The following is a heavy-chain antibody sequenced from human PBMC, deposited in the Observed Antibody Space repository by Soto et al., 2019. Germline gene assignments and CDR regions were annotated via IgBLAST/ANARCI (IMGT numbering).Heavy chain of an antibody. CDR2: LSGSGDNT. CDR1: GFPFSSYS. D-gene: IGHD3-22*01. CDR3: AKAHYDSRGFDAFDT. V-gene: IGHV3-23*01. J-gene: IGHJ3*02. Sequence: GESLKISCTASGFPFSSYSMSWVRQIQGKGLEWVSALSGSGDNTYYADSVKGRFTISRDNSKNTLYLEMNSLRAEDTAVYYCAKAHYDSRGFDAFDTWGQGTVVTVSS.